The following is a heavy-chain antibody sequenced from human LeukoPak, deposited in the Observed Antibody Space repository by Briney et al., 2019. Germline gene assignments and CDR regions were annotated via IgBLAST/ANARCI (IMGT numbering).Heavy chain of an antibody. J-gene: IGHJ3*02. CDR2: IYTSGST. V-gene: IGHV4-4*07. CDR1: GFTFSSYA. Sequence: GSLRLSCAASGFTFSSYAMSWIRQPAGKGLEWIGRIYTSGSTNYNPSLKTRVTISSNTSKNHFSLTLTSVTAADTAVYYCARGIITSPDGFNIWGQGTMVIVSS. CDR3: ARGIITSPDGFNI. D-gene: IGHD5-24*01.